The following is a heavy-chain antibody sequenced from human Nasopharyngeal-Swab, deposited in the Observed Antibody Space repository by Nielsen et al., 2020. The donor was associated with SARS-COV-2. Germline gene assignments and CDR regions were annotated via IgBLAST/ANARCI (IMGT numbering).Heavy chain of an antibody. V-gene: IGHV1-69*13. CDR1: GGTFSSYA. D-gene: IGHD3-3*01. Sequence: SVQVSCKASGGTFSSYAISWVRQAPGKGLEWMGGIIPIFGTANYAQKFQGRVTITADESTSTAYMELSSLRSEDTAVYYCARNPGVVLEYGWFDPWGQGTLVTVSS. CDR2: IIPIFGTA. CDR3: ARNPGVVLEYGWFDP. J-gene: IGHJ5*02.